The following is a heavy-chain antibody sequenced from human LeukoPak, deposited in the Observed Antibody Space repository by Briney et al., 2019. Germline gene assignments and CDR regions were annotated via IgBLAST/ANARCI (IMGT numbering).Heavy chain of an antibody. D-gene: IGHD3-3*01. CDR2: IRYDGSNK. CDR1: GFTFSSYG. Sequence: GGSLRLPCAASGFTFSSYGMHWVRQAPGKGLEWVAFIRYDGSNKYYADSVKGRFTISRDNSKNTLYLQMNSLRAEDTAVYYCARASNDPTIFVDPKRYYYYYMDVWGKGTTVTVSS. CDR3: ARASNDPTIFVDPKRYYYYYMDV. J-gene: IGHJ6*03. V-gene: IGHV3-30*02.